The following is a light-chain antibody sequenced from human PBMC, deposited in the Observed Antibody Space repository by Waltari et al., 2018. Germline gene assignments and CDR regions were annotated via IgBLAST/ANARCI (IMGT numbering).Light chain of an antibody. Sequence: DIVMTQSPDSLAVSLGERSTINSKSSQRFFYSSANKNHLAWYQQKGGQSPKLRIYSASTREAGVPDRFSGRGSGTDFTLTINGLQAEDVAIYYCQQYYTARRTFGGGTKVEIK. CDR1: QRFFYSSANKNH. V-gene: IGKV4-1*01. J-gene: IGKJ4*01. CDR2: SAS. CDR3: QQYYTARRT.